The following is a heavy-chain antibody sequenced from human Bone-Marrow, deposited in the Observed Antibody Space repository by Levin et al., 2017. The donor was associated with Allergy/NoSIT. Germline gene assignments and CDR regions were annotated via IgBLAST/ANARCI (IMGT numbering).Heavy chain of an antibody. D-gene: IGHD2-2*01. CDR1: GGTFSSYT. J-gene: IGHJ3*02. CDR3: ARDPVVPAAMSDAFDI. V-gene: IGHV1-69*04. CDR2: IIPILGIA. Sequence: SVKVSCKASGGTFSSYTISWVRQAPGQGLEWMGRIIPILGIANYAQKFQGRVTITADKSTSTAYMELSSLRSEDTAVYYCARDPVVPAAMSDAFDIWGQGTMVTVSS.